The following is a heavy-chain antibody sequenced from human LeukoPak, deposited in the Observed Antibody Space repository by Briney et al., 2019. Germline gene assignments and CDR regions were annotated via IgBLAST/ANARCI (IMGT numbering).Heavy chain of an antibody. D-gene: IGHD2-15*01. CDR2: IYYSGST. Sequence: SETLSLTCTVSGGSISSYYWSWIRQPPGKGLEWIGYIYYSGSTNYNPSLKSRVTISVDTSKDQFSLKLGSVTAADTAVYYCARRAVVVVAATQSHAFGIWGQGTMVTVSS. CDR1: GGSISSYY. J-gene: IGHJ3*02. V-gene: IGHV4-59*08. CDR3: ARRAVVVVAATQSHAFGI.